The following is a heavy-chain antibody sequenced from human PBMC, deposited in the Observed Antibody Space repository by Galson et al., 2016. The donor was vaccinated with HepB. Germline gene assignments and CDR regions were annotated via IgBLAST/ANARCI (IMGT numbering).Heavy chain of an antibody. Sequence: SVKVSCKASGYTFTGYYIHWVRQAPGQGLEWMGWINPNSGGTKYAQKFQGWVTMTRDASISPAYMELSRLRSDDTAVYYCARDYYFGMDFWGQGTTVTVSS. CDR2: INPNSGGT. CDR1: GYTFTGYY. V-gene: IGHV1-2*04. J-gene: IGHJ6*02. CDR3: ARDYYFGMDF.